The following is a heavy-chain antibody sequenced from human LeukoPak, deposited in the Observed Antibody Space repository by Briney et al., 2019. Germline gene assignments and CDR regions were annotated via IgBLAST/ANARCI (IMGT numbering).Heavy chain of an antibody. CDR3: AKDSYPSGSYYYYFDC. CDR1: GFTFSSYA. CDR2: ISGSGGST. V-gene: IGHV3-23*01. D-gene: IGHD1-26*01. J-gene: IGHJ4*02. Sequence: GASLRLSCAASGFTFSSYAMSWVRQAPGKGLEWVSAISGSGGSTYYADSVKGRFTISRDNSKNTLYLQMNSQRAEDTAVYYCAKDSYPSGSYYYYFDCWGQGTLVTVSS.